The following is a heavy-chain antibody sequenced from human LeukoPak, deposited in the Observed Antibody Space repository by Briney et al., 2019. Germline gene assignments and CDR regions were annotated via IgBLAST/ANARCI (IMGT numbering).Heavy chain of an antibody. V-gene: IGHV3-43*02. CDR3: AKGLRYFDWLLSPLTLVDY. CDR2: ISGDGGST. J-gene: IGHJ4*02. CDR1: GFTFDDYA. D-gene: IGHD3-9*01. Sequence: GGSLRLSCAASGFTFDDYAMHWVRQAPGKGLEWVSLISGDGGSTYYADSVKGRFTISRDNSKNSLYLQMNSLRTEDTALYYCAKGLRYFDWLLSPLTLVDYWGQGTLVTVSS.